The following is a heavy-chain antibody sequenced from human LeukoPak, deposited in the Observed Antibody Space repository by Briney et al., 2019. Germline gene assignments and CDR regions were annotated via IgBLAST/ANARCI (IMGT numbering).Heavy chain of an antibody. CDR3: AKDSYALAVRNYFDY. J-gene: IGHJ4*02. V-gene: IGHV3-23*01. Sequence: ETLSLTCTVSGGSISSYYWSWIRQPPGKGLEWVSVISGSGGSTYYADSVKGRFTISRDNSKNTLYLQMNSLRAEDTAVYYCAKDSYALAVRNYFDYWGQGTLVTVSS. CDR2: ISGSGGST. D-gene: IGHD2-2*01. CDR1: GGSISSYY.